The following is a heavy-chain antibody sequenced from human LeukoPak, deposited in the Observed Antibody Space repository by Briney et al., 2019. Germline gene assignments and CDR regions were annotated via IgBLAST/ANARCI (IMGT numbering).Heavy chain of an antibody. J-gene: IGHJ3*02. D-gene: IGHD3-22*01. CDR2: IYYGGST. V-gene: IGHV4-59*08. CDR1: GGSISSYY. CDR3: ARHYYDSSGYPLGAFDI. Sequence: SETLSLTCTVSGGSISSYYWSWIRQPPGKGLEWIGYIYYGGSTNYNPSLKSRVTISVDTSKKQFSLKLSSVTATDTAVYYCARHYYDSSGYPLGAFDIWGQGTMVTVSS.